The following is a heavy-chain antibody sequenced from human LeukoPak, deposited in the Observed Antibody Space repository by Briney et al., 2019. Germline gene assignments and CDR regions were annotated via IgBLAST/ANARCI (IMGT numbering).Heavy chain of an antibody. CDR2: IYYSGST. J-gene: IGHJ3*02. Sequence: SETLSLTCTVSGGSISSSSYYWGWIRQPPGKGLEWIGSIYYSGSTYYNPSLKSRVTISVDTSKNQFSLKLSSVTAADTAVYYCARHEYDFWSGYPTDAFDIWGQGTMVTVSS. D-gene: IGHD3-3*01. CDR1: GGSISSSSYY. V-gene: IGHV4-39*01. CDR3: ARHEYDFWSGYPTDAFDI.